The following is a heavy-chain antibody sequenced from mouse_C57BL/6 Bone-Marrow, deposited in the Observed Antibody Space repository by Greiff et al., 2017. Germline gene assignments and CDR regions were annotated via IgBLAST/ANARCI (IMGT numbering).Heavy chain of an antibody. V-gene: IGHV1-5*01. CDR3: TRGSIYYYGSSYGFFAY. CDR2: IYPGNSDT. Sequence: EVKLQESGTVLARPGASVKMSCKTSGYTFTSYWMHWVKQRPGQGLEWIGAIYPGNSDTSYNQKFKGKAKLTAVTSASTAYMELSSLTNEDSAVYYCTRGSIYYYGSSYGFFAYWGQGTLVTVSA. D-gene: IGHD1-1*01. J-gene: IGHJ3*01. CDR1: GYTFTSYW.